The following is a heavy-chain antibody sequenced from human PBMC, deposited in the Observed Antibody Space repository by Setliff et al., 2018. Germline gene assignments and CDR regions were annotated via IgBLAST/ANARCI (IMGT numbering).Heavy chain of an antibody. V-gene: IGHV1-69*13. CDR3: ARAPDWGSFDFDY. CDR1: GGTFSSHA. J-gene: IGHJ4*02. CDR2: IIPIFGTV. Sequence: SVKVSCKASGGTFSSHAISWVRQAPGQGLKWMGGIIPIFGTVNYAQKLQGRVTITADESTSTAYMELSSLRSEDTAVYYCARAPDWGSFDFDYWGQGTLVTVSS. D-gene: IGHD7-27*01.